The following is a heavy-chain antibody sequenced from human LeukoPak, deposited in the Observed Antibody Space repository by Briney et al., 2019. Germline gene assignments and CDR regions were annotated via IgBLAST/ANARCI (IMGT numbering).Heavy chain of an antibody. V-gene: IGHV3-9*01. CDR3: AKDIRGDYYDSSGYSDS. Sequence: GGSLRLSCAASGFTFSSYSMNWVRQAPGKGLEWVSGISWNSGSIGYADSVKGRFTISRDNAKNSLYLQMNSLRAEDTALYYCAKDIRGDYYDSSGYSDSWGQGTLVTVSS. CDR2: ISWNSGSI. J-gene: IGHJ5*01. D-gene: IGHD3-22*01. CDR1: GFTFSSYS.